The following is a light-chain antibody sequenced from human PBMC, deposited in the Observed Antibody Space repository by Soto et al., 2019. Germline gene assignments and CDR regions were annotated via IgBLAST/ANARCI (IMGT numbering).Light chain of an antibody. CDR3: SSYTRSSTLVV. J-gene: IGLJ2*01. V-gene: IGLV2-14*03. CDR2: DVS. CDR1: SSDVGGYNY. Sequence: QSALTQPASVSGSPGQSITISCTGTSSDVGGYNYVSWYQQHPGKAPKLRIYDVSDRPSGVSSRFSGSKSGNTASLTISGVQTEDEADYYCSSYTRSSTLVVFGGGTKLTVL.